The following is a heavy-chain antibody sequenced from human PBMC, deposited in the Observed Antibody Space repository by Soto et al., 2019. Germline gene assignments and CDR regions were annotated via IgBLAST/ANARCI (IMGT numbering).Heavy chain of an antibody. V-gene: IGHV4-59*01. D-gene: IGHD2-2*01. J-gene: IGHJ4*02. CDR2: IYYSGST. Sequence: PSATLSLTCTVSGGYISSYYWTWIRQPPGKGLEWIGYIYYSGSTNYNPSLKSRVTMSIDTSKNQFSLKLSSVTAADTAVYYCARAFGSTMPSLFWGQGTPVTVSS. CDR3: ARAFGSTMPSLF. CDR1: GGYISSYY.